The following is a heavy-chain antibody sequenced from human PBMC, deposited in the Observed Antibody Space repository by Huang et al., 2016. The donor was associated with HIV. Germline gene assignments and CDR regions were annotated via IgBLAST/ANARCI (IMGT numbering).Heavy chain of an antibody. V-gene: IGHV3-30*03. CDR1: GFIFSHYG. J-gene: IGHJ1*01. D-gene: IGHD6-19*01. CDR2: ISYDGSNK. CDR3: ALKGDSSGWEYFRH. Sequence: QVQLVESGGGVVQPGRSLRLSCAASGFIFSHYGMHWVRQAPGKGLDWWALISYDGSNKYYTDSVKGRFSISRDNSKNTLYLQMNSLRAEDTAVYYCALKGDSSGWEYFRHWGQGTLVTVSS.